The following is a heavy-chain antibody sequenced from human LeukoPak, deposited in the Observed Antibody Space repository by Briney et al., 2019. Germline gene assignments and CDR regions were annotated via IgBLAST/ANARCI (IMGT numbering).Heavy chain of an antibody. CDR2: INAGNGNT. Sequence: ASVKVSCKASGYTFTSYAMHWVRQAPGQRLEWMGWINAGNGNTKYSQKVQGRVTITRDTSASTAYMELSSLRSEDTAVYYCARGYSSGKFDYWGQGTLVTVSS. CDR1: GYTFTSYA. D-gene: IGHD6-19*01. CDR3: ARGYSSGKFDY. V-gene: IGHV1-3*01. J-gene: IGHJ4*02.